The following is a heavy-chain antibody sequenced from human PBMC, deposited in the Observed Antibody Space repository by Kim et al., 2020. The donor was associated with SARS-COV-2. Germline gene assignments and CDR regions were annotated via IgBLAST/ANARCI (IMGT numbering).Heavy chain of an antibody. CDR2: IYSSGST. V-gene: IGHV4-39*01. Sequence: SETLSLTCTVSGGSISSRSYYWGWIRQPPGKGLEWIGSIYSSGSTYYNPSLKSRVTISVDTSKNQFSLKLSSVTAADTAVYYCARHFGYWVSGGSCSGGSCHGLDVWGQGTTVTVSS. CDR3: ARHFGYWVSGGSCSGGSCHGLDV. CDR1: GGSISSRSYY. J-gene: IGHJ6*02. D-gene: IGHD2-15*01.